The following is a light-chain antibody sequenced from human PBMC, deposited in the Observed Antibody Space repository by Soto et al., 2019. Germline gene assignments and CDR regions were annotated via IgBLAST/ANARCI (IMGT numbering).Light chain of an antibody. V-gene: IGLV2-14*01. Sequence: QSVLTQPASVSGSPGQSITISCTGTSSDVGGYNYVPWYQQHPGKAPKLMIYDVSNRPSGVSNRFSGSKSGNTASLTISGLQAEDEADYYCSSYTSSSTPHVFGTGTKVTVL. CDR2: DVS. CDR3: SSYTSSSTPHV. J-gene: IGLJ1*01. CDR1: SSDVGGYNY.